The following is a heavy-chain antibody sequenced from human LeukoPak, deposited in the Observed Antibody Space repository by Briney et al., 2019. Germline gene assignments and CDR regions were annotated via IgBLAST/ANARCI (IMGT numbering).Heavy chain of an antibody. CDR3: ARDSYSSSFDY. D-gene: IGHD6-13*01. V-gene: IGHV4-59*01. J-gene: IGHJ4*02. CDR2: IYYSGST. CDR1: GGSISSYY. Sequence: PSETLSLTCTVSGGSISSYYWSWIRQPPGKGLEWIGYIYYSGSTNYNPSLKSRVTISVDTSKNQFSLKLSSVTAADTAVYYCARDSYSSSFDYWVQGTLVTVSS.